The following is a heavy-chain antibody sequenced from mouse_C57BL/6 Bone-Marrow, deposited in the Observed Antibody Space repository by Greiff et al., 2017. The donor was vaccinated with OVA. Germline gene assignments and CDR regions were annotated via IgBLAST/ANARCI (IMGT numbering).Heavy chain of an antibody. CDR1: GSTFTSYW. CDR2: IYPGSGST. CDR3: ARRGRDGQQGWFAY. J-gene: IGHJ3*01. V-gene: IGHV1-55*01. D-gene: IGHD2-3*01. Sequence: QVQLQQPGAELVKPGASVKMSCKASGSTFTSYWITWVKQRPGQGLEWIGDIYPGSGSTNYNEQFTSKATLTVDKSSSTACMQLSSLTSEDSAVYYCARRGRDGQQGWFAYWGQGTLVTVSA.